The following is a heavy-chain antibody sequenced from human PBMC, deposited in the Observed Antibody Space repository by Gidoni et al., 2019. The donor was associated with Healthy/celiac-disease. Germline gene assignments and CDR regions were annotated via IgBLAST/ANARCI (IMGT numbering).Heavy chain of an antibody. V-gene: IGHV3-53*02. Sequence: EVQLVETGGGLIQHGGSLSLSCAASGFTVSSNDMSWVRQAPGKGLEWVSVIYSGGSTYYADSVKGRFTISRDNSKNTLYLQMNSLRAEDTAVYYCAREGGGYYYYGMDVWGQGTTVTVSS. D-gene: IGHD3-16*01. J-gene: IGHJ6*02. CDR1: GFTVSSND. CDR3: AREGGGYYYYGMDV. CDR2: IYSGGST.